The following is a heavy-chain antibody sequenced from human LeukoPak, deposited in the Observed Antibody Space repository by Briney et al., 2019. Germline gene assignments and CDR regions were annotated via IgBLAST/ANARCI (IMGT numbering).Heavy chain of an antibody. CDR1: GFTFSSYA. CDR2: ISYDGSNK. J-gene: IGHJ6*02. Sequence: PGGSLRLSCAASGFTFSSYAMHWVRQAPGKGLEWVAVISYDGSNKYYADSVKGRFTISRDNSKNTLYLQMNSLRAEDTAVYYCARDFAGDGPYYYYGMDVWGQGTTVTVSS. CDR3: ARDFAGDGPYYYYGMDV. V-gene: IGHV3-30-3*01. D-gene: IGHD7-27*01.